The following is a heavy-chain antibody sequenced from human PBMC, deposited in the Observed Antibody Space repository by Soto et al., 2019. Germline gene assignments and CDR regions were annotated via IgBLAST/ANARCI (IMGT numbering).Heavy chain of an antibody. CDR3: ATWGRGVLIQNWFDP. CDR2: IYHSGST. Sequence: SETLSLTCAVSGGSISSGGYSWSWIRQPPGKGLEWIGYIYHSGSTYYTPSLKSRVTISVDRTKNQFSLKLSSVTAADTGVYYCATWGRGVLIQNWFDPWGQGTLVTVS. D-gene: IGHD3-10*01. CDR1: GGSISSGGYS. V-gene: IGHV4-30-2*01. J-gene: IGHJ5*02.